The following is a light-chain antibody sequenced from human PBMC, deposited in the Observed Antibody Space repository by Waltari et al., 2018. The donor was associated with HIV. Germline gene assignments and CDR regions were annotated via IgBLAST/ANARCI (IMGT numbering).Light chain of an antibody. J-gene: IGLJ1*01. CDR1: SSDGGGYTS. CDR3: SSYTSTSTVYV. CDR2: AVS. V-gene: IGLV2-14*03. Sequence: QSALTQPASVSGSPGQSITISCTGTSSDGGGYTSVSWYQLHPGKAPKLMIYAVSNRPSGVSNRFSGSKSDNTASLTISGLQAEDEADYYCSSYTSTSTVYVFGTGTEVTVL.